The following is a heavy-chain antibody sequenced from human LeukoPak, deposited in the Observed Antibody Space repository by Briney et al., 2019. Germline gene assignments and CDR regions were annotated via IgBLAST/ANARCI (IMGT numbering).Heavy chain of an antibody. V-gene: IGHV3-33*01. J-gene: IGHJ4*02. CDR1: GFIFSSFG. CDR2: IWSDGSDK. Sequence: GGSLRLSCAASGFIFSSFGMHWVRQAPGKGLEWVAVIWSDGSDKYYADSVKGRFTVSRDNSKNTLYLQMNSLRAEDTAVYYCARRTAPPDYWGQGTLVTVSS. CDR3: ARRTAPPDY. D-gene: IGHD6-25*01.